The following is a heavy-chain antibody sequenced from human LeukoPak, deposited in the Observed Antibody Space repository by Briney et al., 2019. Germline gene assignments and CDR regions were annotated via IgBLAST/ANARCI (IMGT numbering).Heavy chain of an antibody. J-gene: IGHJ4*02. V-gene: IGHV3-7*03. D-gene: IGHD3-9*01. CDR3: AIWGPYDILTGRIN. CDR2: IKPDESEK. Sequence: PGGSLRLSCAASGSTFSNYWMTWVRQAAGKGPEWVANIKPDESEKYYVGSVKGRFTISRDNAKNSLYLQMNSLRAEDTAVYYCAIWGPYDILTGRINWGQGTLVTVSS. CDR1: GSTFSNYW.